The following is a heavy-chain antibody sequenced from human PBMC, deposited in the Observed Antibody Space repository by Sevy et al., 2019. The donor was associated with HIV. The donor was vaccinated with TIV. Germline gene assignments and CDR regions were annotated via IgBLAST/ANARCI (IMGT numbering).Heavy chain of an antibody. CDR3: AKDIVAVVGDAFDI. D-gene: IGHD2-15*01. CDR1: GFSFISYA. Sequence: GGSLRLSCAASGFSFISYAMNWVRQAPGKRLEWVSAISGSDGATYYADSVKGRFSISRDNSKNTLYLQMDSLRAEDTAIYYCAKDIVAVVGDAFDIWGQGTMVTVSS. J-gene: IGHJ3*02. V-gene: IGHV3-23*01. CDR2: ISGSDGAT.